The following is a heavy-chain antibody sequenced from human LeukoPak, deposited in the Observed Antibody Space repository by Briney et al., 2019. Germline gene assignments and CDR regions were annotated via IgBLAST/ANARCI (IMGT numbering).Heavy chain of an antibody. CDR3: ARDREGAFDI. CDR2: IYYSGST. J-gene: IGHJ3*02. V-gene: IGHV4-59*01. Sequence: PSETLSLTFTVSGGSISSYYWSWIRQPPGKGLEWIGYIYYSGSTNYNPSLKSRVTISVDTSKNQFSLKLSSVTAADTAVYYCARDREGAFDIWGQGTMVTVSS. CDR1: GGSISSYY.